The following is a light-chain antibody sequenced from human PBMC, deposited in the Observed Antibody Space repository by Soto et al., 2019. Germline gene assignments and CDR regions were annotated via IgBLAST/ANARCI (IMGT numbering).Light chain of an antibody. V-gene: IGLV6-57*02. CDR1: SGSIVSNF. CDR3: QSYDSYNPDVV. J-gene: IGLJ2*01. CDR2: EDN. Sequence: NFMLTQPHSVSESPGKTVTISCTGSSGSIVSNFVQWYQQRPGSAPTTVIYEDNQRPSGVPDRFSGSIDSSSNSASLTISGLKPEDEADYYCQSYDSYNPDVVFGGGTKLTVL.